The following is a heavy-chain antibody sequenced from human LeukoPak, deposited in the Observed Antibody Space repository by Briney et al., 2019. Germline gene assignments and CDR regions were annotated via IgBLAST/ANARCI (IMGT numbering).Heavy chain of an antibody. J-gene: IGHJ4*02. CDR1: GGSISSSSYY. D-gene: IGHD3-16*02. V-gene: IGHV4-39*01. CDR2: IYYSGST. Sequence: PSETLSLTCTVSGGSISSSSYYWGWIRQPPGKGLEWIGSIYYSGSTYYNPSLKSRVTISVDTSKNQFSLKLSSVTAADTAVYYCGRGNLRLGKLSPIDHWGQGTLVTVSS. CDR3: GRGNLRLGKLSPIDH.